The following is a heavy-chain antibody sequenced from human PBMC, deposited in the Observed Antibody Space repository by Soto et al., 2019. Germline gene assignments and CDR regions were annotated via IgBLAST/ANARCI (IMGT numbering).Heavy chain of an antibody. CDR1: GFSLTTGKMG. CDR3: ARMKVDSYYYYYGMDV. J-gene: IGHJ6*02. CDR2: IFSDNER. D-gene: IGHD3-9*01. V-gene: IGHV2-26*01. Sequence: ESGPTLVNPTETLTLTCTVSGFSLTTGKMGVSWIRQPPGKALEWLAHIFSDNERSYSTSLQGRLTISKDTSGSQVVLSMTNVDPVDTATYYCARMKVDSYYYYYGMDVWGQGTTVTVSS.